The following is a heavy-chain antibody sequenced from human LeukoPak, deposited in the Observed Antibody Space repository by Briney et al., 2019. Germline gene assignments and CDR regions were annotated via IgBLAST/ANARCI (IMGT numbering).Heavy chain of an antibody. CDR3: ARRDYDSSGYYYAFDY. CDR1: GGSISSYY. D-gene: IGHD3-22*01. J-gene: IGHJ4*02. V-gene: IGHV4-59*08. Sequence: PSETLSLTCTVSGGSISSYYWSWIRQPPGKGLERIGYIYYSGSTNYNPSLKSRVTISVDTSKNQFSLKLSSVTAADTAVYYCARRDYDSSGYYYAFDYWGQGTLVTVSS. CDR2: IYYSGST.